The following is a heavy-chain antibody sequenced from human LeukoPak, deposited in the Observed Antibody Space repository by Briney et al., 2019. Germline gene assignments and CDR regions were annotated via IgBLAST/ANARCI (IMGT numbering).Heavy chain of an antibody. CDR2: IYTSGST. D-gene: IGHD2-8*01. J-gene: IGHJ4*02. V-gene: IGHV4-61*02. Sequence: PSETLSLTCTVSGGSLSSGSYYWSWIRQPAGKGLEWIGRIYTSGSTNYNPSLKSRVTISVDTSKNQFSLKLSSVTAADTAVYYCARVHCTNGVCYRYFDYWGQGTLVTVSS. CDR3: ARVHCTNGVCYRYFDY. CDR1: GGSLSSGSYY.